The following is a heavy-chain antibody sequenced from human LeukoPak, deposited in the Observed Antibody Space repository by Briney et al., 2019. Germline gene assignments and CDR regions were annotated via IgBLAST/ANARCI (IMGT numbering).Heavy chain of an antibody. J-gene: IGHJ4*02. CDR1: GGSVSSVGDY. D-gene: IGHD3-10*01. Sequence: SQTLSLTCTVSGGSVSSVGDYWNWIRQPAGKGLEWIGRIYVSGSTDYNPSLESRVSMSLDTSENQFSLKLSSVTAADTAVYYCARGGYYGAFDYWGQGTLVTVAS. CDR2: IYVSGST. V-gene: IGHV4-61*02. CDR3: ARGGYYGAFDY.